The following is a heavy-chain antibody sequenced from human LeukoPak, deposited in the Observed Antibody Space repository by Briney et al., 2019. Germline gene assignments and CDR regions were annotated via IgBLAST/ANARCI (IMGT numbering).Heavy chain of an antibody. D-gene: IGHD3-10*01. Sequence: GGSLRLSCAASGSTLSRYWMHWVRQAPGKGLVWVSRVKSDGSDTIYADSVKGRFTISRDNARNTLYLQMDSLRAEDTAVYYCTTGIGNYYYYWGQGTLVTVAS. CDR1: GSTLSRYW. J-gene: IGHJ4*02. CDR3: TTGIGNYYYY. V-gene: IGHV3-74*01. CDR2: VKSDGSDT.